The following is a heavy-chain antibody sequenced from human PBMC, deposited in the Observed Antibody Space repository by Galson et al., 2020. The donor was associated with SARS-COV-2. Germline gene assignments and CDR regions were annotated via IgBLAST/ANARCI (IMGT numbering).Heavy chain of an antibody. CDR3: ARDQYSFWSLDQGRYQYYGLDV. J-gene: IGHJ6*02. D-gene: IGHD3-3*01. CDR2: IHSSGNT. Sequence: SETLSLTCSISGASTSRFDWSWIRQPAGRGLEWIGRIHSSGNTNYNASLRTRVSMSLSNGQVSLKLYSVTAADTATYYCARDQYSFWSLDQGRYQYYGLDVWGRGTTVTVSS. CDR1: GASTSRFD. V-gene: IGHV4-4*07.